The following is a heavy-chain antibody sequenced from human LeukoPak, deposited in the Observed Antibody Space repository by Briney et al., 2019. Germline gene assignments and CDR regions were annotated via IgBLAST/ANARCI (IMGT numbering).Heavy chain of an antibody. Sequence: VXGGSFSGYYWSWIRQPPGKGLEWIGEINHSGSTNYNPSLKSRVTISVDTSKNQFSLKLSSVTAADTAVYYCARAIVVVPAAMSRGKKFDYWGQGTLVTVSS. J-gene: IGHJ4*02. CDR1: GGSFSGYY. CDR3: ARAIVVVPAAMSRGKKFDY. D-gene: IGHD2-2*01. CDR2: INHSGST. V-gene: IGHV4-34*01.